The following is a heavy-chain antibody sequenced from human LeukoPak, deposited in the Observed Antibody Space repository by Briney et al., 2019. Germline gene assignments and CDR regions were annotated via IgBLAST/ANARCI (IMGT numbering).Heavy chain of an antibody. Sequence: GGSLRLSCVPSGFSVGTNYMTWVRQAPGKGLEWVSVIYSGDSADSVKGRFTISRDTPKNTLYLQMNSLRVEDTAVYYCARDTGSGHCSGNRCRAAFDVWGQGTMVTVSS. J-gene: IGHJ3*01. CDR3: ARDTGSGHCSGNRCRAAFDV. CDR2: IYSGD. D-gene: IGHD2-15*01. V-gene: IGHV3-53*01. CDR1: GFSVGTNY.